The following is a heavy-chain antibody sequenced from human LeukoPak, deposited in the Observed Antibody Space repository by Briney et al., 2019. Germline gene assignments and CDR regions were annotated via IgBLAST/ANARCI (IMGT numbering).Heavy chain of an antibody. V-gene: IGHV1-18*04. CDR2: ISAYNGNT. CDR1: GYTFTGYY. Sequence: ASVKVSCKASGYTFTGYYMHWVRQAPGQGLEWMGWISAYNGNTNYAQKLQGRVTMTTDTSTSTAYMELRSLRSDDTAVYYCAREQTVVTLGVEYYFDYWGQGTLVTVSS. CDR3: AREQTVVTLGVEYYFDY. J-gene: IGHJ4*02. D-gene: IGHD4-23*01.